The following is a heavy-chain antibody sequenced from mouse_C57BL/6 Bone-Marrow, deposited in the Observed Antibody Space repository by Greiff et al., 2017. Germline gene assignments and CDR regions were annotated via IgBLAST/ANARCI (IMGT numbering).Heavy chain of an antibody. D-gene: IGHD2-10*01. CDR1: GFSLTSYD. J-gene: IGHJ4*01. CDR3: VRGRVSSYYCNYYAMDD. V-gene: IGHV2-9-2*01. CDR2: IWTGGGT. Sequence: VKLVESGPGLVAPSQSLSITCTVSGFSLTSYDISWIRQPPGKGLEWLGVIWTGGGTNYNSAFMSRLSISKDNSKSQVFLKMNSLQTDDTAIYYCVRGRVSSYYCNYYAMDDWGQGTSVTVSS.